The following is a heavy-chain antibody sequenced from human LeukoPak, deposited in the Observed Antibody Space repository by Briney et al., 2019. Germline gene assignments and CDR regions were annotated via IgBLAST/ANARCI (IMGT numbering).Heavy chain of an antibody. J-gene: IGHJ3*02. CDR3: AKDRSDYGSADDAFDI. Sequence: GGSLTLSCAPSGFTLSSYAMTWVRQAPGKGREWVSTISGSGFTTYYADSVKGQFTISRDNSKHTLSWQMNSLRVEDTAIYYGAKDRSDYGSADDAFDIWGQGTKVTVSS. D-gene: IGHD4-17*01. CDR2: ISGSGFTT. CDR1: GFTLSSYA. V-gene: IGHV3-23*01.